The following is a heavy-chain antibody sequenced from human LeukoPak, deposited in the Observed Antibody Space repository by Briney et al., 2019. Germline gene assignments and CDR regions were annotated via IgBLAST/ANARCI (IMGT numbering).Heavy chain of an antibody. V-gene: IGHV3-23*01. CDR3: AKEIAAAGIAIQH. J-gene: IGHJ1*01. D-gene: IGHD6-13*01. Sequence: GSLRLSCAASGFTFSSYSMNWVRQAPGKGLEWVSAISGSGGSTYYADSVKGRFTISRDNSKNTLYLQMNSLRAEDTAVYYCAKEIAAAGIAIQHWGQGTLVTVSS. CDR1: GFTFSSYS. CDR2: ISGSGGST.